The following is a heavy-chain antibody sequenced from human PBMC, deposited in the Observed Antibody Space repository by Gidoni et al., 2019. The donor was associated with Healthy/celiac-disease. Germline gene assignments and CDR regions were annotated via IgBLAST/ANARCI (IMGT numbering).Heavy chain of an antibody. CDR2: INPNSGGT. CDR3: ARSIAAAGSLGMDV. V-gene: IGHV1-2*04. Sequence: QVQLVQSGAEVKQPGASVKVSCKASGYTFTGYYMHWVRQAPGQGLEWMGWINPNSGGTNYAQKFQGWVTMTRDTSSSTAYMERSRLRSDDTAVYYCARSIAAAGSLGMDVWGQGTTVTVSS. J-gene: IGHJ6*02. CDR1: GYTFTGYY. D-gene: IGHD6-13*01.